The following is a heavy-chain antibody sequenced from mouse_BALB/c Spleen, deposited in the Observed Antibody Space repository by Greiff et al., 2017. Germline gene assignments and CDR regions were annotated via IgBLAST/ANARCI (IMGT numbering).Heavy chain of an antibody. CDR2: IDPANGNT. D-gene: IGHD2-3*01. CDR1: GFNIKDTY. Sequence: VHVKQSGAELVKPGASVKLSCTASGFNIKDTYMHWVKQRPEQGLEWIGRIDPANGNTKYDPKFHGKATITADTSSNTAYLQLSSLTSEDTAVYYCAMIYDGGGFDYWGQGTSVTVSS. J-gene: IGHJ4*01. CDR3: AMIYDGGGFDY. V-gene: IGHV14-3*02.